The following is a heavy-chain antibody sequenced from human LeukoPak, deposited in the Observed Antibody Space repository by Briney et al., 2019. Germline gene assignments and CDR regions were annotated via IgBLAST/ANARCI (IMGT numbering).Heavy chain of an antibody. J-gene: IGHJ3*02. CDR2: VYYSGTT. CDR1: GGSISSHY. V-gene: IGHV4-59*08. Sequence: SETLSLTCTVSGGSISSHYWSWIRQPPGKGVEWIGHVYYSGTTKYNPSLRSRVTISADTSKNQVSLRLTSVTAADTAVYYCARNRRSDADAFDIWGQGTMVTVSS. CDR3: ARNRRSDADAFDI.